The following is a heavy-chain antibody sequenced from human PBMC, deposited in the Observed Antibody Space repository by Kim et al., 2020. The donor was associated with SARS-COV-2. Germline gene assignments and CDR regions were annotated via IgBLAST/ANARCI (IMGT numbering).Heavy chain of an antibody. CDR3: ARGEWLQQQDY. Sequence: GGSLRLSCAASGFTVSSNYMSWVRQAPGKGLEWVSVIYSGGSTYYADSVKGRFTISRDNSKNTLYLQMNSLRAEDTAVYYCARGEWLQQQDYWGQGTLVTVSS. D-gene: IGHD5-12*01. CDR2: IYSGGST. J-gene: IGHJ4*02. CDR1: GFTVSSNY. V-gene: IGHV3-66*01.